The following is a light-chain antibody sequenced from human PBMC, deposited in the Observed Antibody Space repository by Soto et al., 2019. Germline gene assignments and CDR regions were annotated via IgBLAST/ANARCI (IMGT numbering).Light chain of an antibody. CDR2: RAS. CDR3: QHYDGTPLT. V-gene: IGKV3-20*01. CDR1: QTINSVH. J-gene: IGKJ4*01. Sequence: VLTQSPGTLSLSPGERGTLSCRASQTINSVHLAWYQQKTGQAPRLLIFRASSRATGIPDRFSGSGSGTAFTLTISRLAPEDFAVYYCQHYDGTPLTFGGGTKVEIK.